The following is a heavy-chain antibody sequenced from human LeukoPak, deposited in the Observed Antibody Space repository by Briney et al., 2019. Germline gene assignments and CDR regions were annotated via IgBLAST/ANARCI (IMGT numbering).Heavy chain of an antibody. CDR1: GGSISSSSYY. CDR2: IYYSGST. J-gene: IGHJ6*02. D-gene: IGHD4-11*01. Sequence: PSETLSLTCTVSGGSISSSSYYWGWIRQPPGKGLEWIGSIYYSGSTYYNPSLKSRVTISVDTSKNQFSLKLSSVTAADTAVYYCARHGRRTATVTPYGMDVWAKGPRSPSP. V-gene: IGHV4-39*01. CDR3: ARHGRRTATVTPYGMDV.